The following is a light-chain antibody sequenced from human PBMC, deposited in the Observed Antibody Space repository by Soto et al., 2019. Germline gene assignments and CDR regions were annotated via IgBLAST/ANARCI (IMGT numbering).Light chain of an antibody. CDR3: QTDNSSPRT. CDR2: AAS. Sequence: DIQMTQSPSSLSASVGDRVTITCRASQGIIDSLAWYQQKPGKAPKLLIYAASTLQSGVPSRFSGSGAGTDFTLTITGLQPDDVPHDYYQTDNSSPRTFGQGTKVEIK. J-gene: IGKJ1*01. V-gene: IGKV1-27*01. CDR1: QGIIDS.